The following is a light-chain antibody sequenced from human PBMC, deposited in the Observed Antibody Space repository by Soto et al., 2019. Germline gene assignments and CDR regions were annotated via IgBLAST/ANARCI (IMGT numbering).Light chain of an antibody. Sequence: QSALTQPASVSGSPGQSITISCTGTSSDVGGYNYVSWDQQHPGKAPKLMIYDVSNRPSGVSNRFSGSKSGNTASLTISGLQAEDEADYYCGSYTSSSPYVFGTGTKVTVL. V-gene: IGLV2-14*01. J-gene: IGLJ1*01. CDR2: DVS. CDR3: GSYTSSSPYV. CDR1: SSDVGGYNY.